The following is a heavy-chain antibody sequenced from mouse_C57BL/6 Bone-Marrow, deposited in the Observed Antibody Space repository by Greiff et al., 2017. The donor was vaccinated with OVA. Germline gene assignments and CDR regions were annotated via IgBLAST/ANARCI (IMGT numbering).Heavy chain of an antibody. D-gene: IGHD2-14*01. Sequence: VQLQESGAELARPGASVKLSCKASGYTFTSYGISWVKQRTGQGLEWIGEIYPRSGNTYYNEKFKGKATLTADKSSSTAYMELRSLTSEDSAVYFCARKGYRGFAYCGQGTLVTVSA. CDR2: IYPRSGNT. CDR3: ARKGYRGFAY. J-gene: IGHJ3*01. CDR1: GYTFTSYG. V-gene: IGHV1-81*01.